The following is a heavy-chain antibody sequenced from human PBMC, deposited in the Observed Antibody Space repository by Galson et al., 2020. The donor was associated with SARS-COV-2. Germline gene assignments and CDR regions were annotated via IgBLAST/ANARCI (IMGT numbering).Heavy chain of an antibody. CDR3: ARQLWLRGGMDV. D-gene: IGHD5-18*01. CDR1: GGSISSSSYY. V-gene: IGHV4-39*01. J-gene: IGHJ6*02. CDR2: IYYSGST. Sequence: SETLSLTCTVSGGSISSSSYYWGWIRQPPGKGLEWIGSIYYSGSTYYNPSLKSRVTISVDTSKNQFSLKLSSVTAADTAVYYCARQLWLRGGMDVWGQGTTVTVSS.